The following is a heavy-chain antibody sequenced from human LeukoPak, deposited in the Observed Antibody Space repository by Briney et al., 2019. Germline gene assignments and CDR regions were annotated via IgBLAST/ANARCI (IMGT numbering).Heavy chain of an antibody. Sequence: PGGSLRLSCAVSGFTFSSCGMHWVRQAPGKGLEWVAVISYDGSNKYYADSVKGRFTISRDNSKNTLYLQMNSLRAEDTAVYYCARDYYYGSGSPLNYWGQGTLVTVSS. CDR1: GFTFSSCG. CDR3: ARDYYYGSGSPLNY. J-gene: IGHJ4*02. D-gene: IGHD3-10*01. V-gene: IGHV3-30-3*01. CDR2: ISYDGSNK.